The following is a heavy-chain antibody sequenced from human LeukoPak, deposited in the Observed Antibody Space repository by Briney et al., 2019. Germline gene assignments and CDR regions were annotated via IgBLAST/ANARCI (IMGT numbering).Heavy chain of an antibody. CDR1: GFTFSSYG. Sequence: GGSLRLSCAASGFTFSSYGMHWVRQAPGKGLEWVAVIWYDGSNKYYADSVKGRFTISRDNSKNTLYLQMNSLRAEDTAVYYCARGLDCSSTSCYDWFDPWGQGTLVTVSS. CDR3: ARGLDCSSTSCYDWFDP. J-gene: IGHJ5*02. CDR2: IWYDGSNK. D-gene: IGHD2-2*01. V-gene: IGHV3-33*01.